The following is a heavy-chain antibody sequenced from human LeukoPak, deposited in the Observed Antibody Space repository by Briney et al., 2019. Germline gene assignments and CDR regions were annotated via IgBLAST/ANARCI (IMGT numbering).Heavy chain of an antibody. V-gene: IGHV4-31*03. CDR1: GGSISSGGYY. CDR3: ARDLPVEGVTD. J-gene: IGHJ4*02. CDR2: IYYSGST. D-gene: IGHD2-2*01. Sequence: SETLSLTCTVPGGSISSGGYYWSWIRQHPGKGLEWIGYIYYSGSTYYNPSLKSRVTISVDTSKNQFSLKLSSVTAADTAVYYCARDLPVEGVTDWGQGTLVTVSS.